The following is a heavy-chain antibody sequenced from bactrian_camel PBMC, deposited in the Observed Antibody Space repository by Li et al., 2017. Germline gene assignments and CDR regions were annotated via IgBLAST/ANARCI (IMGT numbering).Heavy chain of an antibody. D-gene: IGHD2*01. CDR1: GITFSRHD. J-gene: IGHJ4*01. V-gene: IGHV3S40*01. CDR2: ITSLPSLFRAA. Sequence: VQLVESGGGLVQPGESLRLSCVASGITFSRHDMSWVRQAPGKEVEWVAGITSLPSLFRAASYADSVKGRFTISQDNASKTVVLQMNNLEPADTAMYYCAADKGGGRRYWGQGTQVTVS. CDR3: AADKGGGRRY.